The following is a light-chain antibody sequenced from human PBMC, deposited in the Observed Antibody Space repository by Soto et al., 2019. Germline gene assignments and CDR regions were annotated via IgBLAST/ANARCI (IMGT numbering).Light chain of an antibody. CDR1: QGISSY. CDR3: QKYNIAPWT. Sequence: DIQMTQSPSSLSASVGDRVTITCRASQGISSYLAWYQQKPGKIPRLLIYAAYTLQSGVPSRFSGSGSGTDFTLTISSLQPEDVATYYCQKYNIAPWTFGQGTKVEIK. CDR2: AAY. J-gene: IGKJ1*01. V-gene: IGKV1-27*01.